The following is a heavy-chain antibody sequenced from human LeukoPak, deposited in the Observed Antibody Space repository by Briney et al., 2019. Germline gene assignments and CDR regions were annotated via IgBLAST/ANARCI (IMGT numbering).Heavy chain of an antibody. CDR3: ATDVNGSPFDF. J-gene: IGHJ4*02. CDR1: GLLFRNYA. CDR2: ICAHGTNT. D-gene: IGHD6-19*01. V-gene: IGHV3-23*01. Sequence: GGPLRLSCAASGLLFRNYAVNWVRQATGKGLEWVSRICAHGTNTYYAGSVMGRFPISRDNSRDTVYLQMNSLRGEDAALYYCATDVNGSPFDFWGQGTLVTVSS.